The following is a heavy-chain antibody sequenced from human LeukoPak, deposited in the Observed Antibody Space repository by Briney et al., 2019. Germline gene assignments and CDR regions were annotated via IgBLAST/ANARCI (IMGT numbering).Heavy chain of an antibody. V-gene: IGHV1-69*06. D-gene: IGHD3-22*01. CDR2: IIPVFGTT. CDR1: GGTFSSYA. Sequence: SVKVSCTASGGTFSSYAVSWVRLTPGQGLEWLGGIIPVFGTTTYAQKFQAKVTMTADKSTNTAYLEISSLTSDDTAVYYCARCSPGDSSNFYAVLQYWGQGTQVTVST. CDR3: ARCSPGDSSNFYAVLQY. J-gene: IGHJ4*02.